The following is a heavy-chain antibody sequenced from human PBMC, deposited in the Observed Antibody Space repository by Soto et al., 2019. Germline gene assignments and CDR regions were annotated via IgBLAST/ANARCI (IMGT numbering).Heavy chain of an antibody. CDR1: GFTFSSYA. J-gene: IGHJ6*02. D-gene: IGHD3-10*01. V-gene: IGHV3-23*01. Sequence: GGSLRLSCAASGFTFSSYAMSWVRQAPGKGLEWVSAISGSGGSTYYADSVKGRFTISRDNSKNTLYLQMNSLRAKDTAVYYCAKSFRENYYYYGMDVWGQGTTVAASS. CDR2: ISGSGGST. CDR3: AKSFRENYYYYGMDV.